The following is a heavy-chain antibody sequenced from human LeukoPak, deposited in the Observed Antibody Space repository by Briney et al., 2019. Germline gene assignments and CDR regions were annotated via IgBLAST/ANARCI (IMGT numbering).Heavy chain of an antibody. V-gene: IGHV3-23*01. D-gene: IGHD6-13*01. Sequence: HPGGSLRLSCAASGFTFSSYALSWVRQAPGKGLEWVSAISGSGGSTYYADSVKGRFTISRDNSKNTLYLQMNSLRAEDTAVYYCAKDELAAAPRGYGMDVWGQGTTVTVSS. CDR3: AKDELAAAPRGYGMDV. J-gene: IGHJ6*02. CDR2: ISGSGGST. CDR1: GFTFSSYA.